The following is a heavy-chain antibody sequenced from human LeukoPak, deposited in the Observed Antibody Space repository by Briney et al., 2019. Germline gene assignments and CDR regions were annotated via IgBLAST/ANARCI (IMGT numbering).Heavy chain of an antibody. J-gene: IGHJ5*02. CDR1: GGSFSGYY. Sequence: SETLSLTCAVYGGSFSGYYWSWIRQPPGKGREWIGEINHSGSTNYNPSLKSRVTISVDTSKNQFSLKLSSATAADTAVYYCARVATTGDFWSGYLNWFDPWGQGTLVTVSS. CDR2: INHSGST. V-gene: IGHV4-34*01. CDR3: ARVATTGDFWSGYLNWFDP. D-gene: IGHD3-3*01.